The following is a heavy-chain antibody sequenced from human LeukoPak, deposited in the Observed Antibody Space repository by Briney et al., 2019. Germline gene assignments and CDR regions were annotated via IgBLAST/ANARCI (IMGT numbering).Heavy chain of an antibody. CDR3: ARGEGNWFDP. CDR1: GYTFTSYD. V-gene: IGHV1-8*02. J-gene: IGHJ5*02. Sequence: EASVKVSCKASGYTFTSYDINWVRQATGQGLEWMGWMNPNSGNTGYAQKFQGRVTMTRDTSISTAYMELSRLRSDGTAVYYCARGEGNWFDPWGQGTLVTVSS. CDR2: MNPNSGNT.